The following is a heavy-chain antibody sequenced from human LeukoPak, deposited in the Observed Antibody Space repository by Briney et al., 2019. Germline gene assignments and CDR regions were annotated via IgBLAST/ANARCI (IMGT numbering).Heavy chain of an antibody. Sequence: GGSLRLSCEASGFTFSTYWMSWVRQAPGKGLEWVANIKQDGSEKYYVDSVKGRFTISRKNAKNSLYLKMKGLRAEDTAMYYCARDSAGNDYWGQGTLVTVSS. J-gene: IGHJ4*02. CDR3: ARDSAGNDY. CDR2: IKQDGSEK. CDR1: GFTFSTYW. D-gene: IGHD4-23*01. V-gene: IGHV3-7*01.